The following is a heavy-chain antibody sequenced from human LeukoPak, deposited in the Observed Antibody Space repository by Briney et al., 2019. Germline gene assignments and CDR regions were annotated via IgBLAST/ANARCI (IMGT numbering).Heavy chain of an antibody. CDR1: GFTFSSYA. Sequence: PGGSLRLSCAASGFTFSSYAMHWVRQAPGKGLEYVSAISSNGGSTYYANSVKGRFTISRDNSKNTLYLQMGSLRAEDMAVYYCAKVGDYYGSGKYSNFDYWGQGTLVTVSS. V-gene: IGHV3-64*01. J-gene: IGHJ4*02. CDR2: ISSNGGST. D-gene: IGHD3-10*01. CDR3: AKVGDYYGSGKYSNFDY.